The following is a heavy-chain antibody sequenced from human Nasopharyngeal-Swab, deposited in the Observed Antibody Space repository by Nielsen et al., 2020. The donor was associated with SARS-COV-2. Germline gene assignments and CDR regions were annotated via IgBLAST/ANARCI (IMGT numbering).Heavy chain of an antibody. Sequence: GESLKISCAASGFTFSSYSMNWVRQAPGKGREWVSYISSSSSTIYYADSVKGRFTISRDNAKNSLYLQMNSLRDEDTAVYYCARGSTTSDDFWSGYYTRALLDYWGQGTLVTVSS. J-gene: IGHJ4*02. D-gene: IGHD3-3*01. V-gene: IGHV3-48*02. CDR1: GFTFSSYS. CDR3: ARGSTTSDDFWSGYYTRALLDY. CDR2: ISSSSSTI.